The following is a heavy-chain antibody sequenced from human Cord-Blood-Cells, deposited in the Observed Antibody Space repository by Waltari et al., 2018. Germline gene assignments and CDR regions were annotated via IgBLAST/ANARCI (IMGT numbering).Heavy chain of an antibody. J-gene: IGHJ3*02. CDR1: GGTFSSYA. D-gene: IGHD6-13*01. CDR3: AREPGTDDAFDI. Sequence: QVQLVQSGAEVKKPGSSVKVSCKASGGTFSSYAISGGRQAPGQGLEWMGGSIPIFGTANYAQKFQGRVTITADKSTSTAYMELSSLRSEDTAMYYCAREPGTDDAFDIWGQGTMVTVSS. CDR2: SIPIFGTA. V-gene: IGHV1-69*06.